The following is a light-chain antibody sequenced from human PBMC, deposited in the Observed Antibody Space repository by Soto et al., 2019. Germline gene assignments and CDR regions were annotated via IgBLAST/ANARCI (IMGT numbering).Light chain of an antibody. CDR3: HQYKTYPLT. CDR2: DAS. Sequence: DIQMTQSPSSLSASIGDRVTITCWASQGIDNFLAWFQQTPGKAPKSLIYDASSLHSGVPSRFSGSGSGTDFTLTISSLQPEDFATYYCHQYKTYPLTFGGGTKVEIK. V-gene: IGKV1-16*01. J-gene: IGKJ4*01. CDR1: QGIDNF.